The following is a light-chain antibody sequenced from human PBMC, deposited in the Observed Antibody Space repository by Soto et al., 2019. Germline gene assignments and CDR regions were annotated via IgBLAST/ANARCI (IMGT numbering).Light chain of an antibody. Sequence: EIVMTQSPATLSGSPGERATLSCRASHSVSSSLAWYQQRPGQAPRLLIYGASTRATGIPARFSGSGSGTELTLTISSLQSEDFAVYYCQQYDSWPPLTFGGGTKVEIK. V-gene: IGKV3-15*01. CDR3: QQYDSWPPLT. J-gene: IGKJ4*01. CDR2: GAS. CDR1: HSVSSS.